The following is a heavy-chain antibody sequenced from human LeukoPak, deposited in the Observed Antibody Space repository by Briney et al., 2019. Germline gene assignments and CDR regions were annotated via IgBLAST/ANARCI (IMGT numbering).Heavy chain of an antibody. J-gene: IGHJ3*02. V-gene: IGHV3-7*05. CDR3: TRGAFRNFDI. Sequence: GGSLRLSCAASGFTFSTYWMRWVRQAPGKGLEWVASIKKDGSEKYYVDSVKGRLTISRDNSKNSLYLQMNSLRAEDTAVYYCTRGAFRNFDIWGQGTMVTVSS. CDR1: GFTFSTYW. CDR2: IKKDGSEK. D-gene: IGHD3-16*01.